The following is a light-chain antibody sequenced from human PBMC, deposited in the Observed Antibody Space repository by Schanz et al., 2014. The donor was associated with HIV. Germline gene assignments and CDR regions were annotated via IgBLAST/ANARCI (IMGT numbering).Light chain of an antibody. J-gene: IGLJ3*02. Sequence: QSVLTQTPSASGTPGQRVTISCSGSGSDIRSNAVHWYQQLPGTAPKLLIYNTYHRPSGVPDRFSGSNSGSSASLAISGLQSEDEADYYCATWADSLNGWVFGGGTKRDRP. V-gene: IGLV1-44*01. CDR3: ATWADSLNGWV. CDR1: GSDIRSNA. CDR2: NTY.